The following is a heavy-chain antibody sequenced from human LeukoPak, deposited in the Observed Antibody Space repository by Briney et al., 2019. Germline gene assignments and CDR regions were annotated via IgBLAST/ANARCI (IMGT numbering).Heavy chain of an antibody. D-gene: IGHD1-26*01. V-gene: IGHV4-59*08. CDR2: IYYTGST. CDR3: ARHLYSGTSSFDH. CDR1: VGSISSYY. Sequence: SETLSLTCTVPVGSISSYYWSWIRHPPGKGLEWFGFIYYTGSTRYNPSLKSRVTISVDTSKNQVSLKLSSMTAADTAVYYCARHLYSGTSSFDHWGQGTLVTVSS. J-gene: IGHJ4*02.